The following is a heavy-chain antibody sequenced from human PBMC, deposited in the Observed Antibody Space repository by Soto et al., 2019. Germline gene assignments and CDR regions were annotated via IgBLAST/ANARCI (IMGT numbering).Heavy chain of an antibody. CDR1: GGSINGGGYY. D-gene: IGHD3-3*01. CDR2: IYYRGST. J-gene: IGHJ4*02. V-gene: IGHV4-31*03. Sequence: SETLSLTCTVSGGSINGGGYYWSWIGQHPGKGLEWIGDIYYRGSTNYNPSLKSRVTISIDTSKNQFSLKLSSVTAAGTAVYYCARAQTFFGIITVFDNWGQGTLVTVSS. CDR3: ARAQTFFGIITVFDN.